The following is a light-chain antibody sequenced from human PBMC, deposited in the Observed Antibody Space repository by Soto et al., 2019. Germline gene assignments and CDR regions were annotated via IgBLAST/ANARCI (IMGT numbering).Light chain of an antibody. CDR2: GAS. V-gene: IGKV3-20*01. Sequence: EIVLTQSPGTLSLSPGERVTLSCRASQSVSSSYLGWYQQKPGQAPRLLIYGASSRATGIPDRFSGSGSGTDFTLSISRLEVEDFAVYHCQQYGNAPITFGQGTRLEIK. CDR1: QSVSSSY. J-gene: IGKJ5*01. CDR3: QQYGNAPIT.